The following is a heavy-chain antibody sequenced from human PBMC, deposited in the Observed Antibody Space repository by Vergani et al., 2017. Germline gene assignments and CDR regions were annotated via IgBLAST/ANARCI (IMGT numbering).Heavy chain of an antibody. D-gene: IGHD3-22*01. Sequence: QVQLVQSGAEVKKPGASVKVSCKASGYTFTSYYMHWVRQAPGQGLEWMGIINPSGGSTSYAQKFQGRVTMTRDTSTSTVYMELSSLRSEDTAVYYCARVNYDSSGYYQNFDYWGQGTVVTVSS. V-gene: IGHV1-46*01. CDR2: INPSGGST. J-gene: IGHJ4*02. CDR1: GYTFTSYY. CDR3: ARVNYDSSGYYQNFDY.